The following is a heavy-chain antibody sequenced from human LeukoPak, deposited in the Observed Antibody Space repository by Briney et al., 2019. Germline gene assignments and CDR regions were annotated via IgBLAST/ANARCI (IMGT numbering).Heavy chain of an antibody. V-gene: IGHV3-21*06. Sequence: RGSLRLSCAASGFTFSTYSMNWVRQAPGKGLEWVSSISSSSNYIYYADSVKGRFTISRDNAKNSLYLQMNSLRAEDTAVYYCARESSGYFYWGQGTLVTVSS. CDR3: ARESSGYFY. J-gene: IGHJ4*02. CDR1: GFTFSTYS. D-gene: IGHD3-22*01. CDR2: ISSSSNYI.